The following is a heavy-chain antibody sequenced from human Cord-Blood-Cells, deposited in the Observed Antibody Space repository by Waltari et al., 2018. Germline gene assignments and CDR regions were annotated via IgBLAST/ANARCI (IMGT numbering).Heavy chain of an antibody. V-gene: IGHV1-18*01. CDR1: GCSFTRYG. CDR2: ISAYNGNT. Sequence: QVQEVQSGAKGKKPGECVKVTGKHAGCSFTRYGISWVRQAPGQGLEWMGWISAYNGNTNYAQKLEGRVTMTTDTSTSTAYMELRGLRSDDTAVYYCARLLGYAFDIWGQGTMVTVSS. J-gene: IGHJ3*02. CDR3: ARLLGYAFDI. D-gene: IGHD7-27*01.